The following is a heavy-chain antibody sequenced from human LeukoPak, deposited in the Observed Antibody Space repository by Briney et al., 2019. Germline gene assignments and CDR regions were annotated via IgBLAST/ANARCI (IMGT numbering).Heavy chain of an antibody. Sequence: ASVKVSCKASGYTFTNYDINWVGQATGQGLEWMGWMNPNSGNTGYAQKFQGRVTITRNTSISTAYMELSSLRSEDTAVYYCARGKRWLQLILDYWGQGTLVTVSS. J-gene: IGHJ4*02. V-gene: IGHV1-8*03. D-gene: IGHD5-24*01. CDR1: GYTFTNYD. CDR3: ARGKRWLQLILDY. CDR2: MNPNSGNT.